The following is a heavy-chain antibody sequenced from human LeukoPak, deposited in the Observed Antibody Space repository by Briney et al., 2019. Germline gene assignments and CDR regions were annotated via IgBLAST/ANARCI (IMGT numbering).Heavy chain of an antibody. J-gene: IGHJ4*02. CDR1: GGSIISYY. D-gene: IGHD6-19*01. CDR3: AREAVSGWYDYFHY. Sequence: SETLYLTCTVSGGSIISYYWSWIRQLPGKGLEWIGYIYYSGSTNYNPSLELRVTISVDTSKNQFSLKLSSVTAADTAVYYCAREAVSGWYDYFHYWGQGTLVTVSS. V-gene: IGHV4-59*01. CDR2: IYYSGST.